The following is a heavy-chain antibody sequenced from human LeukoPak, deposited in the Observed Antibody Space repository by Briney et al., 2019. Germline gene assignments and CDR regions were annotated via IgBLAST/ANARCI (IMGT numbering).Heavy chain of an antibody. J-gene: IGHJ4*02. CDR3: ARAFGDNVSSAPLIDY. CDR2: IWYDGSTK. CDR1: GFTFSNYG. Sequence: PGGPLRLSCAACGFTFSNYGMHGVRHAPGKGLECVAVIWYDGSTKYNPDTVKGRFTISRDNSKNTLYLQMNSLRAEDAAVYYCARAFGDNVSSAPLIDYWGQGSLVTVSA. D-gene: IGHD2-21*02. V-gene: IGHV3-33*01.